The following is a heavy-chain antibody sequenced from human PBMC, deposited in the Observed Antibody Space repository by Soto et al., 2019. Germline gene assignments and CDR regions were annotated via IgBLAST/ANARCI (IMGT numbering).Heavy chain of an antibody. J-gene: IGHJ4*02. D-gene: IGHD4-17*01. CDR3: ASLGRDGETFDY. CDR1: GYTFTSYY. CDR2: INPSGGST. V-gene: IGHV1-46*01. Sequence: QVQLVQSGAEVKKPGASVKVSCKASGYTFTSYYMHWVRQAPGQGLEWMGIINPSGGSTSYAQKFQGRVTMTRDTSTSTVYMELSSLRSEDTAVYYCASLGRDGETFDYWGQGTLVTVSS.